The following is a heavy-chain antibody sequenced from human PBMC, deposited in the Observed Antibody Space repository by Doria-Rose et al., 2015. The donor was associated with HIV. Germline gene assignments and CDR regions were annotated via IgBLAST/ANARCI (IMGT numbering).Heavy chain of an antibody. CDR3: ARIKSSRWYHKYYFDF. J-gene: IGHJ4*02. D-gene: IGHD6-13*01. Sequence: QDSGPVLVKPTETLTLTCTVSGVSLSSPGMGVSWIRQPPGKAPEWLANIFSDDERSYKTSLKSRLTISRGTSKSQVVLTMTDMDPVDTATYYCARIKSSRWYHKYYFDFWGQGTLVIVSA. CDR2: IFSDDER. V-gene: IGHV2-26*01. CDR1: GVSLSSPGMG.